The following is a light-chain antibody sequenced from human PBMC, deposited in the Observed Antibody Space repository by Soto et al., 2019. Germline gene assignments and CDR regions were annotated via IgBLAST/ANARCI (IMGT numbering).Light chain of an antibody. V-gene: IGKV3-15*01. CDR1: QSVGST. J-gene: IGKJ1*01. CDR2: DAS. CDR3: QQYKDWPET. Sequence: EIVMTQSPATLSVSPGERATLSCRASQSVGSTLVWYQQKVGQAPRLLIYDASARATGIPARFSGSGSGTEFTLTISSLQSEDFAVYYCQQYKDWPETFGQGTKVDIK.